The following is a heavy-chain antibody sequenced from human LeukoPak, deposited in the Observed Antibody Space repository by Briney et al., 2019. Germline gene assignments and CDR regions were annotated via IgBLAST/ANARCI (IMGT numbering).Heavy chain of an antibody. Sequence: PGGSLRLSCAASGFTFSSYWMHWVRQAPGKRLVWVSRINSDGSSTSYADSVKGRFTISRDNAKNTLYLQMNSLRAEDTAVYYCARDGRAYYYDSSGYYDYWGQGTLVTFSS. CDR3: ARDGRAYYYDSSGYYDY. CDR1: GFTFSSYW. D-gene: IGHD3-22*01. J-gene: IGHJ4*02. V-gene: IGHV3-74*01. CDR2: INSDGSST.